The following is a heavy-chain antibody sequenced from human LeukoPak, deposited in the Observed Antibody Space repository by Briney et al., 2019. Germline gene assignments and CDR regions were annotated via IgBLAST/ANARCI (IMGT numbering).Heavy chain of an antibody. CDR3: ARVGEVIYYMDV. J-gene: IGHJ6*03. V-gene: IGHV4-39*07. CDR2: IYHSGST. Sequence: SETLSLTCAVSGGSISSGGYYWGWIRQPPGKGLEWIGSIYHSGSTYYNPSLKSRVTISVDTSKNQFSLKLSSVTAADTAVYYCARVGEVIYYMDVWGKGTTVTVSS. D-gene: IGHD3-16*01. CDR1: GGSISSGGYY.